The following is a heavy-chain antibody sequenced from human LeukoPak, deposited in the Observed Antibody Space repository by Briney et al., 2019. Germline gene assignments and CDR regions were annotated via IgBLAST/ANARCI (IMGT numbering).Heavy chain of an antibody. J-gene: IGHJ5*02. CDR2: IYSGGST. Sequence: RAGGSLRLSCAASGFTVSSNYMSWVRQAPGKGLECVSVIYSGGSTYYADSVKGRFTISRDNSKSTLYLQMNSLRAEDTAVYYCARVPSGWFDPWGQGTLVTVSS. CDR1: GFTVSSNY. CDR3: ARVPSGWFDP. D-gene: IGHD3-10*01. V-gene: IGHV3-66*01.